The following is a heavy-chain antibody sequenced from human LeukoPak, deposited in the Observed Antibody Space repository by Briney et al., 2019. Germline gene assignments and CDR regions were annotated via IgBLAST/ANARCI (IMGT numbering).Heavy chain of an antibody. CDR1: GFTYSSYD. CDR2: IGTAGDA. Sequence: GGSLRLSCAASGFTYSSYDMHWVRQAPGKGLEWVSAIGTAGDAYYPGSVKGRFTISRENAKNSLYLQMNSLRAGDTAVYYCTRGSVAGIYYFDYWGQGTLVTVSS. D-gene: IGHD6-19*01. V-gene: IGHV3-13*01. J-gene: IGHJ4*02. CDR3: TRGSVAGIYYFDY.